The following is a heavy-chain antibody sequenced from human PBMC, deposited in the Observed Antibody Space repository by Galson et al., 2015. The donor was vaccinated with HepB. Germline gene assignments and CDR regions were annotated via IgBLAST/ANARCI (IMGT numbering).Heavy chain of an antibody. CDR1: GFTFEDYA. D-gene: IGHD3-10*01. Sequence: SLRLSCAASGFTFEDYAMHWVRQAPGKGLEWVAGISYNRDTIGYADSVKGRFTISRDNAKNSLYLQMNNLRDEDTAGYYCARGGASGIHSLLVPIYWGQGILVTVSS. V-gene: IGHV3-9*01. CDR3: ARGGASGIHSLLVPIY. CDR2: ISYNRDTI. J-gene: IGHJ4*02.